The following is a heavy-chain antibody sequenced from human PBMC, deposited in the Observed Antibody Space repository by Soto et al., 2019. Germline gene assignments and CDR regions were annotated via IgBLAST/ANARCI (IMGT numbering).Heavy chain of an antibody. CDR3: ARDGPGHSSGYPYYFDY. Sequence: QVQLVQSGAEVKKPGASVKVSCKASGYTFTGYYMHWVRQAPGQGLEWMGWINPNSGGTNYAQKFQGRVTMTRDTAVSAAYMARSRLRSDDTAVYYCARDGPGHSSGYPYYFDYWGQGTLVTVSS. D-gene: IGHD3-22*01. J-gene: IGHJ4*02. V-gene: IGHV1-2*02. CDR1: GYTFTGYY. CDR2: INPNSGGT.